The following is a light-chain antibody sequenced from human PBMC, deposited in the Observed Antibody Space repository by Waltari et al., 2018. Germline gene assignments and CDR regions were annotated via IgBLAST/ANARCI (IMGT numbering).Light chain of an antibody. CDR3: SSYASSYTYV. CDR1: SSAVGGYNY. CDR2: DVN. J-gene: IGLJ1*01. V-gene: IGLV2-14*01. Sequence: QSALTQPASVSGSPGQSITISCTGTSSAVGGYNYVSWYQQHPGKAPKLMIYDVNKRPSGVSNRFSGSKSGNTASLTISGLQAEDEADYYCSSYASSYTYVFGTGTKVTVL.